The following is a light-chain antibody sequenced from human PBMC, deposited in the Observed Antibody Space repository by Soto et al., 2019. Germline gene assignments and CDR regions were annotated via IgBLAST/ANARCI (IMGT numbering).Light chain of an antibody. CDR2: GAS. Sequence: EIVLTQSPGTLSLSTGERATLSCRASQSVSSSYLAWYQQKPGQAPRLLIYGASSRATGIPDRFSGSGSGTDFTLTTSRLEPEDFAVYYCQQYGSSPQTCGQGTKVDIK. V-gene: IGKV3-20*01. J-gene: IGKJ1*01. CDR3: QQYGSSPQT. CDR1: QSVSSSY.